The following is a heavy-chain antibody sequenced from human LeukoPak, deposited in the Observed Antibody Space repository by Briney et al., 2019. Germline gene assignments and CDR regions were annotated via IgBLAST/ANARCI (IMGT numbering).Heavy chain of an antibody. D-gene: IGHD3-3*01. CDR2: IYSGGTT. J-gene: IGHJ6*02. CDR3: ARGRYDFWSGYYASVYYYGMDV. CDR1: GFIVSSNY. Sequence: GGSLRLSCAVSGFIVSSNYMSWVRQAPGKGLEWVSVIYSGGTTYYADSVKGRFTISRDNAKNSLYLQMSSLRAEDTAVYYCARGRYDFWSGYYASVYYYGMDVWGQGTTVTVSS. V-gene: IGHV3-53*01.